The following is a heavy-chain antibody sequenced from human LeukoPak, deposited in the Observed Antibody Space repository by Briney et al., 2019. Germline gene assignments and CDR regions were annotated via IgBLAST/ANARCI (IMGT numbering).Heavy chain of an antibody. CDR3: AKGTVGAYEIDY. D-gene: IGHD1-26*01. CDR1: GFTFSSYG. V-gene: IGHV3-30*02. Sequence: PGGSLRLSCAASGFTFSSYGLHWVRQAPGRGLEWVAFIRYDGNNKYYAASVKGRFTISRDNSKNTLYLRMNSLRTEDTAVYYCAKGTVGAYEIDYWGQGTLVTVSS. CDR2: IRYDGNNK. J-gene: IGHJ4*02.